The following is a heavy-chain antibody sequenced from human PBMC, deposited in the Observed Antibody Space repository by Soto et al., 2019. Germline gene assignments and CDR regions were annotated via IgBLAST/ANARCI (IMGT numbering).Heavy chain of an antibody. CDR2: ISYDGSNK. CDR3: ARSGEWELSGAYDY. D-gene: IGHD1-26*01. CDR1: GFTFSSYA. Sequence: QVQLVESGGGVVQPGRSLRLSCAASGFTFSSYAMHWVRQAPGKGLEWVAVISYDGSNKYYADSVKGRFTISRDNSKNTRYLQMNSLRTEDTAVYYCARSGEWELSGAYDYWGQGTLVTVSS. J-gene: IGHJ4*02. V-gene: IGHV3-30-3*01.